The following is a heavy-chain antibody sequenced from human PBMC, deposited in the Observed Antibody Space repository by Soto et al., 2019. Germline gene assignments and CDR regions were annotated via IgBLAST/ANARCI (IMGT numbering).Heavy chain of an antibody. D-gene: IGHD6-13*01. Sequence: QVQLVHSGAEVKKPGSSVQVSCKASGGTFSSYAISWVRQAPGQGLEWMGGIIPIFGTANYAQKFQGRVTITADKSTSTAYMELSSLRSEDTAVYYCARSIAARGWFDPWGQGTLVTVSS. CDR2: IIPIFGTA. CDR3: ARSIAARGWFDP. V-gene: IGHV1-69*06. J-gene: IGHJ5*02. CDR1: GGTFSSYA.